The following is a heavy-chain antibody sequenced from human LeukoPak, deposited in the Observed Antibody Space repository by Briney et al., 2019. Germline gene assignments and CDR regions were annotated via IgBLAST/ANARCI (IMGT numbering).Heavy chain of an antibody. Sequence: SETLSLTCTVSSGSISGYYWSWIRQPPGKGLEWIAYIQYTGSTIYNPSLQSRVTISVDTSKNQFSLKLSSVTAADTAVCYCARAITAAGRARFDYWGQGTLVTVSS. CDR3: ARAITAAGRARFDY. D-gene: IGHD6-13*01. J-gene: IGHJ4*02. V-gene: IGHV4-59*01. CDR1: SGSISGYY. CDR2: IQYTGST.